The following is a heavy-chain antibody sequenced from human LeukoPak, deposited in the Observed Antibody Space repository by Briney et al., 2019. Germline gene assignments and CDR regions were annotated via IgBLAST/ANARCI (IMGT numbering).Heavy chain of an antibody. D-gene: IGHD5-12*01. CDR2: ISYDGSNT. V-gene: IGHV3-30*18. J-gene: IGHJ4*02. Sequence: GRSLRLSCAASGFTFSSYGMHWVRQAPGKGLEWVAVISYDGSNTYYADSVKGRFTISRDNSKNTLYLQMNSLRAEDTAVYYCAKDQFYSGYDLPDYWGQGTLVTVSS. CDR1: GFTFSSYG. CDR3: AKDQFYSGYDLPDY.